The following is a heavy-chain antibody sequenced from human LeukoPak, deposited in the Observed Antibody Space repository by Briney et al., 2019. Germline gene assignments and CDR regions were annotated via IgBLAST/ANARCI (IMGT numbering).Heavy chain of an antibody. Sequence: PGGSLRLSCEASGFTFSSYGMHWVRPAPGKGLEWVAVMWFDGSNKYYADSVKGRFTISRDNSKNTLYLQMNSLRAEDTAVYYCARGTSAGSGWSFDYWGQGTLVTVSS. V-gene: IGHV3-33*01. D-gene: IGHD6-19*01. CDR2: MWFDGSNK. CDR1: GFTFSSYG. J-gene: IGHJ4*02. CDR3: ARGTSAGSGWSFDY.